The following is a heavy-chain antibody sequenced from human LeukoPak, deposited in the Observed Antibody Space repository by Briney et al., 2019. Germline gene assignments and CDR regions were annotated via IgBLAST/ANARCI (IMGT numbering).Heavy chain of an antibody. CDR3: ARNKRGDY. V-gene: IGHV3-7*01. CDR2: IKYDGSEK. Sequence: PGGSLRLSCAVSGFTFTTYWMSWARQAPGKGLEWMANIKYDGSEKYYVDSVKGRFTISRDNAKNSLFLQMNSLRAEDTAIYYCARNKRGDYWGQGTLVTVSS. D-gene: IGHD1-1*01. J-gene: IGHJ4*02. CDR1: GFTFTTYW.